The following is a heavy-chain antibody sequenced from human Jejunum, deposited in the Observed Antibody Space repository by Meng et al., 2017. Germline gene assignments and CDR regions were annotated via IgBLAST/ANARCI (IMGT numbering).Heavy chain of an antibody. V-gene: IGHV1-46*01. CDR2: INPSGDRT. D-gene: IGHD3-10*01. J-gene: IGHJ5*02. CDR3: ARDNSDSSTSWWFDL. CDR1: GYTFTNHY. Sequence: QVKLLQSAAEVKKPGASVKVSCKASGYTFTNHYMHWVRQAPGQGLEWMGVINPSGDRTIYAQKFQGRLSMTRDTSTSTLYMELSSLRFEDTAAYYCARDNSDSSTSWWFDLWGQGTLVTVSS.